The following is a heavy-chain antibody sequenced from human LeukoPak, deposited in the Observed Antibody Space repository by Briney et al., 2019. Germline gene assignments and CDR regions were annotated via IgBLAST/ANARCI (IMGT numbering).Heavy chain of an antibody. D-gene: IGHD2-8*02. CDR2: IKLDSGGT. CDR1: GYTFTDFY. CDR3: ARGNPGRGSFLYDY. Sequence: ASVKVSCKTSGYTFTDFYMYWVRQAPGQGLDYMGWIKLDSGGTNYAPKLQGRVTMTRDTSVSTAYMELRSLSSDDMAVYYCARGNPGRGSFLYDYWGQGTLVTVSS. J-gene: IGHJ4*02. V-gene: IGHV1-2*02.